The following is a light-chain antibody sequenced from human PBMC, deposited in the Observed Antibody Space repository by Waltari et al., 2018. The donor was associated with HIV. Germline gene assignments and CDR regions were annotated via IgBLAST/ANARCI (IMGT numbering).Light chain of an antibody. CDR3: AAWDNILSGYV. V-gene: IGLV1-47*01. CDR2: NEH. CDR1: SSNVGRDN. Sequence: QSALTQPPSTSGTPGQRVTMSCSGSSSNVGRDNVYWYQQIPGTAPKLLIYNEHQRPPGVPDRFSGSKSGTSASPAISGLRSEDEADYYCAAWDNILSGYVYGTGTKVTVL. J-gene: IGLJ1*01.